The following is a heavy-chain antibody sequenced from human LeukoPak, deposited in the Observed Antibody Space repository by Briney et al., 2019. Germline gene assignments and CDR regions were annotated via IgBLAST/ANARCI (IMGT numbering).Heavy chain of an antibody. Sequence: SLKISCKGSGYXXTSYWIGWXRQMPGKGLEWXGIIYPGDSDIRYSPSFQGQVTISVDKSISTAYLQWSSLKASDTAMYYCARQLDYEYGLDVWGQGTTVTVSS. D-gene: IGHD3-22*01. CDR1: GYXXTSYW. V-gene: IGHV5-51*01. CDR3: ARQLDYEYGLDV. CDR2: IYPGDSDI. J-gene: IGHJ6*02.